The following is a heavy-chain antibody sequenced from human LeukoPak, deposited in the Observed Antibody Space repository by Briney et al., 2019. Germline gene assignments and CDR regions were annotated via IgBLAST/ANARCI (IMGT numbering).Heavy chain of an antibody. CDR2: IYPGDSDT. V-gene: IGHV5-51*01. D-gene: IGHD5-12*01. J-gene: IGHJ3*02. CDR3: ARARKRGGYSFRYDAFDI. CDR1: GYSFTSYW. Sequence: GESLKISCKGSGYSFTSYWIGWVRQMPGKGLEWMGIIYPGDSDTRYSPSFQGQVTISADKSISTAYLQWSSLKASDTAMYYCARARKRGGYSFRYDAFDIWGQGTMVTVSS.